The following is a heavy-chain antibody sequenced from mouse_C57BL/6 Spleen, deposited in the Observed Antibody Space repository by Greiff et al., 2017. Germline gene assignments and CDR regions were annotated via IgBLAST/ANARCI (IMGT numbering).Heavy chain of an antibody. J-gene: IGHJ2*01. CDR1: GYTFTSYW. CDR2: IHPNSGST. D-gene: IGHD1-1*01. Sequence: VQLQQPGAELVKPGASVKLSCKASGYTFTSYWMHWVKQRPGQGLEWIGMIHPNSGSTNYNEKFKSKATLTVDKSSSTAYMQLSSLTSEDSAVYYCARGITTVVENFDYWGQGTTLTVSS. CDR3: ARGITTVVENFDY. V-gene: IGHV1-64*01.